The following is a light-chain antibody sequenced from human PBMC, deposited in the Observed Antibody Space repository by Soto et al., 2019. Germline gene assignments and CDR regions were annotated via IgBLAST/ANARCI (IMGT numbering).Light chain of an antibody. CDR1: SSDIGRYNY. J-gene: IGLJ1*01. CDR3: SSYTNSGV. V-gene: IGLV2-14*01. CDR2: EVS. Sequence: QSALTQPASVSGSPGQSITISCTGSSSDIGRYNYVSWYQQLPGKAPKLIIYEVSNRPSGVSNRFSGSKSGNTASLTISGLQAEDEADYYCSSYTNSGVFGTGTKVTVL.